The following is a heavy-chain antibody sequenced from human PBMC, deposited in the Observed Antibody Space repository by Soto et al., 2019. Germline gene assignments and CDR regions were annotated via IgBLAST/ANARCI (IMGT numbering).Heavy chain of an antibody. Sequence: EVQLVETGGGLIQPGGSLRLSCAASGFTVSNTSLTWVRQPPGKGLECVSVIYTAGGTNYADSVKGRFIISRDNSKNTLDLQMNSLRAEGTAVYYCARALPVAKGGFDPWGQGTLVTVCS. V-gene: IGHV3-53*02. CDR3: ARALPVAKGGFDP. CDR1: GFTVSNTS. D-gene: IGHD2-2*01. J-gene: IGHJ5*02. CDR2: IYTAGGT.